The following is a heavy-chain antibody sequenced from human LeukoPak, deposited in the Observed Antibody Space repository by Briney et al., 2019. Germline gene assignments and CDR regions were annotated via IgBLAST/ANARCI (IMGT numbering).Heavy chain of an antibody. CDR3: ARGVGSNWFIYFQY. CDR2: ISGSGDYI. D-gene: IGHD6-13*01. V-gene: IGHV3-21*01. Sequence: GGSLRLSCTASGFTFSSYTMNWVRQAPGKGLEWVSSISGSGDYIFYADSMKGRFTISRDNAKNSLYLQVNSLRAKDTALYYCARGVGSNWFIYFQYWGQGTLVTVSS. J-gene: IGHJ1*01. CDR1: GFTFSSYT.